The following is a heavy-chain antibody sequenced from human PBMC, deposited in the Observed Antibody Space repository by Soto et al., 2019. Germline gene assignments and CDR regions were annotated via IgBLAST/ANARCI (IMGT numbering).Heavy chain of an antibody. D-gene: IGHD5-18*01. CDR2: IFASGST. CDR1: GGSISSGNW. Sequence: VQLQESGPGLVKPSRTLSLTCAVSGGSISSGNWWSWVRQSPGKGLEWIGEIFASGSTNHNPSLKRRVTISGDKSTDQFPLNLSSVTDADTAMYYCACHRGNTSGPCDFWGQGTLVTVSS. CDR3: ACHRGNTSGPCDF. J-gene: IGHJ4*02. V-gene: IGHV4-4*02.